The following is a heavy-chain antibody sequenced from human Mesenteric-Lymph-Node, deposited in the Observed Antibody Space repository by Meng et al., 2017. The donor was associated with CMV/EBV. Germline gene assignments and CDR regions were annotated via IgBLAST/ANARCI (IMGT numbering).Heavy chain of an antibody. CDR3: AREGGDIVVVPAASNDAFDI. CDR1: SYA. D-gene: IGHD2-2*01. Sequence: SYAMHWVRQAPGKGLGWVAVISYDGSNKYYADSVKGRFTISRDNSKNTLHLQMNSLRVEDTAVYYCAREGGDIVVVPAASNDAFDIWGQGTMVTVSS. J-gene: IGHJ3*02. CDR2: ISYDGSNK. V-gene: IGHV3-30*04.